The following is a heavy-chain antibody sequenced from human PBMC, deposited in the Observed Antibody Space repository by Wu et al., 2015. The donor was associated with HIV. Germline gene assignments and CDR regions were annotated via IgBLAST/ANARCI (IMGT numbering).Heavy chain of an antibody. CDR2: ITPISVTP. V-gene: IGHV1-69*05. D-gene: IGHD2/OR15-2a*01. J-gene: IGHJ4*02. CDR1: GGTFSNYA. Sequence: QVQLVQSGAEVKKPGSSVKVACKASGGTFSNYAISWVRQAPGQGLEWMGGITPISVTPKYAQKFQARVTISTDESTRTAYMELISLKSGDTAVYYCARGHENEGVDYVGPGNAGHRLL. CDR3: ARGHENEGVDY.